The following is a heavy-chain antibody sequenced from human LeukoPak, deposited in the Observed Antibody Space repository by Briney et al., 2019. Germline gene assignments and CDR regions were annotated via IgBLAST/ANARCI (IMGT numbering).Heavy chain of an antibody. CDR1: GFTFSSYA. D-gene: IGHD3-22*01. Sequence: GGSLILSCAASGFTFSSYAMSWVRQAPGKGLEWVSAISGSGGSTYYADSVKGRFTISRDNSKNTLYLQMNSLSAEDTAVYYCAKELTMIDLPSDFDYWGQGTLVTVSS. CDR3: AKELTMIDLPSDFDY. V-gene: IGHV3-23*01. J-gene: IGHJ4*02. CDR2: ISGSGGST.